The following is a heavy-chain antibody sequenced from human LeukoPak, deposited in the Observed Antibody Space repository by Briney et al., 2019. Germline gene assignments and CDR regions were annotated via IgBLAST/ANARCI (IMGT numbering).Heavy chain of an antibody. CDR3: LKDEAGYSGY. J-gene: IGHJ4*02. CDR1: GFIFSSYA. CDR2: ITSDAGTT. D-gene: IGHD5-12*01. Sequence: PGGSLRLSCSASGFIFSSYAMHWVRQAPGQRLDDVSAITSDAGTTYYADSVKGRFTISRDNSRNTVYLQMSSLRVEDTAVYFCLKDEAGYSGYWGQGTLVTVSS. V-gene: IGHV3-64D*06.